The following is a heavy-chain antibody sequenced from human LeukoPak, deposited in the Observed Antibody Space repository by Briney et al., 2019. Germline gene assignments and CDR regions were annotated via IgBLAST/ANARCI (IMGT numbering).Heavy chain of an antibody. D-gene: IGHD6-13*01. J-gene: IGHJ4*02. CDR3: ALYSSTWGGC. Sequence: PGGSLRLSCAASRFSFSSYWMHWVRQAPGKGLVWVSRINHDGSSTSYADSVKGRFTISRDNAKNTLYLQMNSLTAEDTAVYYCALYSSTWGGCWGQGTLVTVSS. CDR1: RFSFSSYW. CDR2: INHDGSST. V-gene: IGHV3-74*01.